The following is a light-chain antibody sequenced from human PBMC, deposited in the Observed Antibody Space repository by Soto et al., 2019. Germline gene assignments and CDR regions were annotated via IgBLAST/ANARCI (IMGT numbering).Light chain of an antibody. J-gene: IGLJ7*01. V-gene: IGLV4-69*01. Sequence: QSVLTQSPSASASLGASVKLTCTLSSGHSSYAIAWHQQQPEKGPRYLMKLNSDGSHRKGDGIPDRFSGSSSGAERYLTISSLQSEDEADYYCQTWGTGSHAVFGGGTQLTVL. CDR3: QTWGTGSHAV. CDR1: SGHSSYA. CDR2: LNSDGSH.